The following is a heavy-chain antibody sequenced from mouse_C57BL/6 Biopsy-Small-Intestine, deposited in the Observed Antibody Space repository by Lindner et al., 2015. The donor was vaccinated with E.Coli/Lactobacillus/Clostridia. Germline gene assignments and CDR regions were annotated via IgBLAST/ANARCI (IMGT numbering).Heavy chain of an antibody. D-gene: IGHD1-1*01. Sequence: VQLQESGGGLVQPKGSLKLSCAASGFTFNTYAMHWVRQAPGKGLEWVARIRSQSSNYATYYADSVKDRFTISRDDSQSMLYLQMNNLKTEDTAMYYCVSGSSYSDWYFDVWGTGTTVTVSS. J-gene: IGHJ1*03. CDR2: IRSQSSNYAT. V-gene: IGHV10-3*01. CDR1: GFTFNTYA. CDR3: VSGSSYSDWYFDV.